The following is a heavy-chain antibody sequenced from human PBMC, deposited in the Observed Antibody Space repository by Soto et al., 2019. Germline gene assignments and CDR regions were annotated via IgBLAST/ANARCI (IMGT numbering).Heavy chain of an antibody. J-gene: IGHJ5*02. CDR3: ARSVFP. Sequence: PSETLSLTCTVSGGSISSYYWSWVRQPPGKGLEWIGYIYYSGSTYYNPSLKSLVTISVDTSNNQFSLNLCFLTAADTAIYYCARSVFPWGQGTLVTV. CDR1: GGSISSYY. V-gene: IGHV4-59*12. CDR2: IYYSGST.